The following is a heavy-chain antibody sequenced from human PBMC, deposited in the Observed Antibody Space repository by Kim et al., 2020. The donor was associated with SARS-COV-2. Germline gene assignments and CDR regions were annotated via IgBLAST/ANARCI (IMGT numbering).Heavy chain of an antibody. CDR2: ISGSGGST. Sequence: GGSLRLSCAASGFTFSSYAMSWVRQAPGKGLEWVSAISGSGGSTYYADSVKGRFTISRDNSKNTLYLQMNSLRAEDTAVYYCAKDLGYGDYGGVDAFGIWGQGTMVTVSS. J-gene: IGHJ3*02. V-gene: IGHV3-23*01. D-gene: IGHD4-17*01. CDR3: AKDLGYGDYGGVDAFGI. CDR1: GFTFSSYA.